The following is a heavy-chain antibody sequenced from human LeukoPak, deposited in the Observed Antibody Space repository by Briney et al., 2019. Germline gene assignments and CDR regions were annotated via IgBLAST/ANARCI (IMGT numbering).Heavy chain of an antibody. J-gene: IGHJ4*02. Sequence: GGSRRLSCAASGFTFRTYDMHWVRQTPGKGPEWVAFIRYDGSNKYYADSVKGRFTIPRDNSKNTLYLQMNSLRAEDTAVYYCARDHSGYYYNYWGQGTLVTVSS. CDR1: GFTFRTYD. CDR3: ARDHSGYYYNY. CDR2: IRYDGSNK. V-gene: IGHV3-30*02. D-gene: IGHD3-22*01.